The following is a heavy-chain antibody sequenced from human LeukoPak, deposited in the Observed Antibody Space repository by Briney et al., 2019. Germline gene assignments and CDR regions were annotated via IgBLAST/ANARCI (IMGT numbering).Heavy chain of an antibody. V-gene: IGHV3-48*03. CDR1: GFTFSDHE. D-gene: IGHD3-22*01. CDR3: ARRHYYDSSGAFDP. CDR2: ISSGSITI. Sequence: GGSLRLSCAGSGFTFSDHEMNWVRQAPGKGLEWVSYISSGSITIYYADSVKGRFTISRDNAKNSLYLQMNSLRAEDTAVYYCARRHYYDSSGAFDPWGQGTLVTVSS. J-gene: IGHJ5*02.